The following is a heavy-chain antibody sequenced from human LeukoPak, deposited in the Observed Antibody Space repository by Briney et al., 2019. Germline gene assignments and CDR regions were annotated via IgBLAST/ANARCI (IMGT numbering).Heavy chain of an antibody. CDR1: GGSISSGGYS. CDR2: IYHSGST. V-gene: IGHV4-30-2*01. Sequence: SQTLSLTCAVSGGSISSGGYSWSWIRQPPGKGLEWIGYIYHSGSTYYNPSLKSRVTISVDRSKNQFSLKLSSVTAADTAVYYCARDPGRGYSSSWYEYWGQGTLVTVSS. D-gene: IGHD6-13*01. J-gene: IGHJ4*02. CDR3: ARDPGRGYSSSWYEY.